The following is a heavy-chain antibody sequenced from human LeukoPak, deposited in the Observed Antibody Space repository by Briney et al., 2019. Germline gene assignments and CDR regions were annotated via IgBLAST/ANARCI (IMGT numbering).Heavy chain of an antibody. D-gene: IGHD3-10*01. CDR1: GYTFTSYD. J-gene: IGHJ4*02. CDR2: MNPNSGNT. CDR3: ARVVHYGSGPAVG. V-gene: IGHV1-8*01. Sequence: ASVKVSCKASGYTFTSYDINWVRQATGQGLEWMGWMNPNSGNTGYAQKFQGRITITRNTSISTAYMELSSLRSEDTAVYYCARVVHYGSGPAVGWGQGTLVTVSS.